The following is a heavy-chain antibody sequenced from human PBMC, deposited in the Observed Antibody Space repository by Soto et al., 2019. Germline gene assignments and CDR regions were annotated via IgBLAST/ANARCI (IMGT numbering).Heavy chain of an antibody. J-gene: IGHJ4*02. V-gene: IGHV3-23*01. CDR3: AKRLVYYYDSSGYSPSFDY. Sequence: GGSLRLSCAASGFTFSSYAMSWVRQAPGKGLEWVSAISGSGGSTYYADSVKGRFTISRDNSKNTLYLQMNSLRAEDTAVYYCAKRLVYYYDSSGYSPSFDYWGQGTLVTVSS. D-gene: IGHD3-22*01. CDR1: GFTFSSYA. CDR2: ISGSGGST.